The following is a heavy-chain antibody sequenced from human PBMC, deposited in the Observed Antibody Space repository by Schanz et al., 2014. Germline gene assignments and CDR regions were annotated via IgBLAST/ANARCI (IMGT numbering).Heavy chain of an antibody. D-gene: IGHD4-17*01. CDR3: TRDRGHGDLPGDI. Sequence: QVQLQESGPGLVKPSQTLSLTCTVSGGFVSSGGDYWSWIRQQPGKGLEWIGFISYSGSTYYNPSLKSGVTISVDTSKNQFSLNLSAATAADTAVYYCTRDRGHGDLPGDIWGQGTMVTVSS. CDR2: ISYSGST. V-gene: IGHV4-31*03. J-gene: IGHJ3*02. CDR1: GGFVSSGGDY.